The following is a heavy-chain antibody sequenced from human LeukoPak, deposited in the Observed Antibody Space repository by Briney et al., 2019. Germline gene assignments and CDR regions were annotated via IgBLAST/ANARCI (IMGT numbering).Heavy chain of an antibody. CDR1: GYTFTGYY. CDR3: ARTGTYYYYYMDV. V-gene: IGHV1-18*04. J-gene: IGHJ6*03. CDR2: ISAYNGNT. Sequence: VASVKVSCKASGYTFTGYYMHWVRQAPGQGLEWMGWISAYNGNTNYAQKVQGRVTMTRDTSTGTVYMELSSLRSEDTAVYYCARTGTYYYYYMDVWGKGTTVTISS. D-gene: IGHD1-1*01.